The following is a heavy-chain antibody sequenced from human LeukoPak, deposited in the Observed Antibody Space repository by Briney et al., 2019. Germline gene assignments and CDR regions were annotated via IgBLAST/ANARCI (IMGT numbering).Heavy chain of an antibody. CDR1: GGSFSGYY. CDR2: INHSGST. CDR3: ARPWYSGSYYRIDYLDY. Sequence: LETLSLTCAVYGGSFSGYYWSWIRQPPGKGLEWIGEINHSGSTNYNPSLKSRVTISVDTSKNQFSLKLSSVTAADTAVYYCARPWYSGSYYRIDYLDYWGQGTLVTVSS. V-gene: IGHV4-34*01. D-gene: IGHD1-26*01. J-gene: IGHJ4*02.